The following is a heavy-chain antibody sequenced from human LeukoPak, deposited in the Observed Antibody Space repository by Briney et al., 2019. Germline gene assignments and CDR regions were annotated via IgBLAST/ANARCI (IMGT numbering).Heavy chain of an antibody. CDR1: GFIFNNYA. Sequence: GGSLRLSCVASGFIFNNYAMIWVREAPGKGLEWVSLIIGSSGSTFYADSVKGLFTISRDKSKNTLYLQMNSLRAEDTAVYYCAKGAYDYIEIAYFDYWGQGSLVTVSS. V-gene: IGHV3-23*01. D-gene: IGHD5-12*01. CDR2: IIGSSGST. CDR3: AKGAYDYIEIAYFDY. J-gene: IGHJ4*02.